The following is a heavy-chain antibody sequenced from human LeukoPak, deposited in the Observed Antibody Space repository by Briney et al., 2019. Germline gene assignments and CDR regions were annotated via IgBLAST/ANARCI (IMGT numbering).Heavy chain of an antibody. Sequence: GGSLRLSCAASGFTFSTYGMHWVRQAPGEGLEWVAVIWNDGSQKYYADSVRGRFTISRDNSMNTLYLQMSSLRAADTAVYYCWKDERNYGYNYWGQGTLVTVSS. CDR1: GFTFSTYG. V-gene: IGHV3-30*02. D-gene: IGHD3-16*01. J-gene: IGHJ4*02. CDR2: IWNDGSQK. CDR3: WKDERNYGYNY.